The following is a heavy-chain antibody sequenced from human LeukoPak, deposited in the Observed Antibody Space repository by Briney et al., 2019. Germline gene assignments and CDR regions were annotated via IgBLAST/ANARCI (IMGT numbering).Heavy chain of an antibody. D-gene: IGHD2-8*01. J-gene: IGHJ4*02. Sequence: WGALTLSCAASGCSFSSYWLSWVRQAPGKGLEWVANVKQDGSEKYYLDPVKRRFTISRDNDKHSLYLHMNSLRADDTAVYCWARGSKGDKMGYAIGSRRNCDYWGQGTLVTVSS. V-gene: IGHV3-7*01. CDR3: ARGSKGDKMGYAIGSRRNCDY. CDR2: VKQDGSEK. CDR1: GCSFSSYW.